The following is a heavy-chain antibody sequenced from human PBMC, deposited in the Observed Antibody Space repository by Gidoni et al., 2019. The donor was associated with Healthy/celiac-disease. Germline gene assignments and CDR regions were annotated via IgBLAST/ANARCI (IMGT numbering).Heavy chain of an antibody. V-gene: IGHV1-3*01. CDR2: INAGNGNT. CDR1: GYPFTSYS. J-gene: IGHJ5*02. Sequence: QVQLVQSGAEVKKPGASVKVSCKASGYPFTSYSMHWVRQAPGQRLEWMGWINAGNGNTKYSQKFQGRVTITRDTSASTAYMELSSLRSEDTAVYYCARAAQWPERGGWFDPWGQGTLVTVSS. D-gene: IGHD6-19*01. CDR3: ARAAQWPERGGWFDP.